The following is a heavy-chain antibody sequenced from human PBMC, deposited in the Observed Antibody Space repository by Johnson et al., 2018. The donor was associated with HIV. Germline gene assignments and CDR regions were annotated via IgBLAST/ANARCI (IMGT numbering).Heavy chain of an antibody. CDR1: GFTVRTYA. V-gene: IGHV3-30*04. Sequence: QVQLVESGGGLVQPGGSLRLSCAVSGFTVRTYAMHWVRQAPGKGLEWVAVISYDGSTKYYADSVKVRFTISRDNSKNTLYLQMNSLRPEDTAVYYCARDGHSSTPRCAFDIWGQGTMVTVSS. D-gene: IGHD6-13*01. CDR2: ISYDGSTK. J-gene: IGHJ3*02. CDR3: ARDGHSSTPRCAFDI.